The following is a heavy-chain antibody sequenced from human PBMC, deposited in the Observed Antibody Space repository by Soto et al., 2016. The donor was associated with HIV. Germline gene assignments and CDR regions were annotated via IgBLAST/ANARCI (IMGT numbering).Heavy chain of an antibody. V-gene: IGHV3-23*01. J-gene: IGHJ4*02. CDR3: VKDDSFKWEVRDY. CDR1: GFTFSRTP. CDR2: ISYSGDAT. Sequence: EVQLLEPGGGLQQPGGSLKVSCAGSGFTFSRTPMAWVRQAPGKGLDWVATISYSGDATYYADSVKGRFTISRDNSKDILYLQMNRLRAEDTAIYYCVKDDSFKWEVRDYWGLGTLVTVSS. D-gene: IGHD1-26*01.